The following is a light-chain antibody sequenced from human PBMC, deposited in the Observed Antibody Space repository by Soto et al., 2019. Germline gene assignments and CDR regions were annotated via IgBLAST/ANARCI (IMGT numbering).Light chain of an antibody. CDR3: QSYDSSLSGWV. CDR1: SSNIGTRYD. CDR2: ANS. J-gene: IGLJ3*02. V-gene: IGLV1-40*01. Sequence: QAVVTQPPSVSGAPGQRVTISCTGSSSNIGTRYDVHWYQQLPGTAPKLLIYANSNRPSGVPDRFSGSKSGTSASLAITGLQAEDEADYYCQSYDSSLSGWVFGGGTKLTVL.